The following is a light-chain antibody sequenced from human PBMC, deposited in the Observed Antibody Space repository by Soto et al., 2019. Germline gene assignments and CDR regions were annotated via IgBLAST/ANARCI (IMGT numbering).Light chain of an antibody. CDR3: SSYTSSTNDV. CDR1: SIDIAPYNY. CDR2: EVS. Sequence: QSVLTQPASVSGSPGQSLTISCTGTSIDIAPYNYVSWYQQHPGKAPKLIIYEVSYRPSGISNRFSGAKSGNTASLTISGLQAEDEADYYCSSYTSSTNDVFGTGTKGTVL. V-gene: IGLV2-14*01. J-gene: IGLJ1*01.